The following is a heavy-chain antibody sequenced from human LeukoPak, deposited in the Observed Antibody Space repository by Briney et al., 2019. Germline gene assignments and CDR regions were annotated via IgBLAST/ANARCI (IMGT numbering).Heavy chain of an antibody. V-gene: IGHV3-15*01. CDR1: GFTFSNAW. D-gene: IGHD3-3*01. CDR2: IKSKTDGGTT. Sequence: PGGSLRLSCAASGFTFSNAWMSWVRQAPGKGLEWVGRIKSKTDGGTTDYAAPVKGRFTISRDDSKSTLYLQMNSLKTEDTAVYYCTTLYDFWSGYYRYWGQGTLVTVSS. CDR3: TTLYDFWSGYYRY. J-gene: IGHJ4*02.